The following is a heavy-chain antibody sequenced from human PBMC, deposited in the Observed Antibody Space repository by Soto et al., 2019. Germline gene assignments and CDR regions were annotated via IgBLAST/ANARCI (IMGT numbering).Heavy chain of an antibody. CDR1: GYTFTSYD. CDR3: ARTYSVVEVYAFHRAEFDY. V-gene: IGHV1-8*01. Sequence: ASVKVSCKASGYTFTSYDINWVRQATGQGLEWMGWMNPNSGNTGYAQKFQGRVTMTRNTSISTAYMELSSLRSEDTAVYYCARTYSVVEVYAFHRAEFDYWDRGTLVTVSS. D-gene: IGHD2-15*01. CDR2: MNPNSGNT. J-gene: IGHJ4*02.